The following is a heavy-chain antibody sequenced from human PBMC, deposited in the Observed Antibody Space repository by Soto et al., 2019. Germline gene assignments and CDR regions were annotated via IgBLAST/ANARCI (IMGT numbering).Heavy chain of an antibody. Sequence: EVQLVESGGGLVQPGESLRLSCAASGFTFSAFWMTWLRQAPGKGLEWVANIKRDGTVTHYGDSVEGRCTLSRDNAQNSLFLQLNRLRPEDTAMYYCASDLSPPGEFFYDAFDVWGKGTVVTVSS. V-gene: IGHV3-7*05. D-gene: IGHD2-21*01. J-gene: IGHJ3*01. CDR2: IKRDGTVT. CDR3: ASDLSPPGEFFYDAFDV. CDR1: GFTFSAFW.